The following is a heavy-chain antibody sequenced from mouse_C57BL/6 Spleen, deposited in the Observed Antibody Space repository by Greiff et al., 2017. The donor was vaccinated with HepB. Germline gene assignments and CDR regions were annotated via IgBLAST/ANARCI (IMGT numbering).Heavy chain of an antibody. CDR2: IRSKSNNYAT. D-gene: IGHD2-4*01. J-gene: IGHJ4*01. V-gene: IGHV10-1*01. Sequence: EVKLMESGGGLVQPKGSLKLSCAASGFSFNTYAMNWVRQAPGKGLEWVARIRSKSNNYATYYADSVKDRFTISRDDSESMLYLQMNNLKTEDTAMYYCVRHGYDYVLYAMDYWGQGTSVTVSS. CDR3: VRHGYDYVLYAMDY. CDR1: GFSFNTYA.